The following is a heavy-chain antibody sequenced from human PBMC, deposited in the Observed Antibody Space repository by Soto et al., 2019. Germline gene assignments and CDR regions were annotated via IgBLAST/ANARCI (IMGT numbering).Heavy chain of an antibody. Sequence: QVQLVQSGAEVKKPGASVKVSCKASGYTFTSYGISWVRQAPGQGLEWMGWISAYNGNTNYAQKLQGRVTMTTDTSTSTAYMELRSLRSDDTAVYYCARDRRVVVVAATAYYYYGMDVWGQGTTVTVSS. V-gene: IGHV1-18*01. D-gene: IGHD2-15*01. J-gene: IGHJ6*02. CDR3: ARDRRVVVVAATAYYYYGMDV. CDR2: ISAYNGNT. CDR1: GYTFTSYG.